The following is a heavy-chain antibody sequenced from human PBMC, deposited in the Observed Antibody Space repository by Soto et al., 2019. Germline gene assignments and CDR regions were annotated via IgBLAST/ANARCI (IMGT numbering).Heavy chain of an antibody. CDR2: IYYSGST. CDR1: GGSISSSSYY. J-gene: IGHJ6*02. D-gene: IGHD3-10*01. V-gene: IGHV4-39*01. CDR3: ARHIKYMDYYYGMDV. Sequence: SETLSLTCTVSGGSISSSSYYWGWIRQPPGKGLEWIGSIYYSGSTYYNPSLKSRVTISVDTSKNQFSLKLSSVTAADTAVYYCARHIKYMDYYYGMDVWGQGTTVTVSS.